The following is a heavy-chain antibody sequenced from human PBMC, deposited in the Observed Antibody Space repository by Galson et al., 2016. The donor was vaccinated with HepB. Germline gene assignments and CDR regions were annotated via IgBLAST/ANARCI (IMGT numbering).Heavy chain of an antibody. Sequence: SLRLSCAVSGFTFSENYMSWIRQAPGKGLEWISYIGSSGNTINYADSVRGRFTISRDNAKKSLYLQMNGLRAEDTAVYYCARNAFYYDSSGYQAFFDYWGQGTLVTVSS. D-gene: IGHD3-22*01. J-gene: IGHJ4*02. V-gene: IGHV3-11*01. CDR2: IGSSGNTI. CDR1: GFTFSENY. CDR3: ARNAFYYDSSGYQAFFDY.